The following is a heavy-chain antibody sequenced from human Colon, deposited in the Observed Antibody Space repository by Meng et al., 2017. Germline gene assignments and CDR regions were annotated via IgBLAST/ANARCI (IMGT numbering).Heavy chain of an antibody. CDR1: GDSISSDIW. J-gene: IGHJ5*02. CDR2: VYHRGDT. Sequence: QVQLQESGPGLVTPSGTLSLTCTVSGDSISSDIWWSWVRQPPGKGLEWIGEVYHRGDTNYNPSLKSRLTISLDRTKNQFSLKLSSVTVADTAIYYCAREPAAAIHRGWFDPWGQGTLVTVSS. D-gene: IGHD2-2*01. V-gene: IGHV4-4*02. CDR3: AREPAAAIHRGWFDP.